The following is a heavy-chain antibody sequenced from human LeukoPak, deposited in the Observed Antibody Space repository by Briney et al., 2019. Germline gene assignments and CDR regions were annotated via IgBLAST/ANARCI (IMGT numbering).Heavy chain of an antibody. CDR3: ARDMLLGDAFDI. Sequence: GGSLRLSCATSGFLFEDHAINWVRRAPGKGLEWVSNINWNGGSTGYADSVKGRFTISRDNAKNSLYLQMNGLRDDDTALYFCARDMLLGDAFDIWGQGAMVIVSS. CDR1: GFLFEDHA. J-gene: IGHJ3*02. CDR2: INWNGGST. V-gene: IGHV3-20*04. D-gene: IGHD2-21*01.